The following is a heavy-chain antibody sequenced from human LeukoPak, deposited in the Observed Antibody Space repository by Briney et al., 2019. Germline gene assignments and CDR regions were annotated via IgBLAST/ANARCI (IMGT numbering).Heavy chain of an antibody. V-gene: IGHV3-30*04. Sequence: PGGSLRLSCAAPGFTFSSYAMHWVRQAPGKGLEWVAVISYDGSNKYYADSVKGRFTISRDNSKNTLYLQMNSLRAEDTAVYYCARKTGYSSGWYNYWGQGTLVTVSS. CDR1: GFTFSSYA. CDR3: ARKTGYSSGWYNY. CDR2: ISYDGSNK. J-gene: IGHJ4*02. D-gene: IGHD6-19*01.